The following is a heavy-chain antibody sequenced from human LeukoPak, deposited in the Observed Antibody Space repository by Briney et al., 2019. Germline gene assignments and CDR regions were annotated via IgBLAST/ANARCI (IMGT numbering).Heavy chain of an antibody. J-gene: IGHJ6*02. CDR2: IWYDGSNK. CDR3: AKYVSAKGPPYGLDV. CDR1: GFTFSSYG. D-gene: IGHD2/OR15-2a*01. Sequence: PGGSLRLSCAASGFTFSSYGMHWVRQAPGKGLGWVGVIWYDGSNKYYADSVKGRFTISRDNSKNTLYLQMNSLRAEDTAIYYFAKYVSAKGPPYGLDVWGQGTTVTVSS. V-gene: IGHV3-33*03.